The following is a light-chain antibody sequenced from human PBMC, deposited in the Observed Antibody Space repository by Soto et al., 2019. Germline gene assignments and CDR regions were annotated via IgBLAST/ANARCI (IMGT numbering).Light chain of an antibody. J-gene: IGLJ1*01. CDR3: QTYDSGMSVPYV. CDR2: GNT. V-gene: IGLV1-40*01. CDR1: STNIGAGSD. Sequence: HSVLAKPHSISGGPGQRVTISCTGSSTNIGAGSDVHWYHQLPGTAPKLLIYGNTNRPSGVPDRFSGSKSGTSASLAIAGLKTADEGDYYCQTYDSGMSVPYVFGPALKV.